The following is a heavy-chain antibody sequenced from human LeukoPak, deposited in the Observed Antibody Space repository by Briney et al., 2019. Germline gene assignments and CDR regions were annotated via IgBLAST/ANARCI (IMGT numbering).Heavy chain of an antibody. CDR2: ISSSGSTI. V-gene: IGHV3-48*03. Sequence: PGGSLRLSCAASGFTFSSYEMNWVRQAPGKGLEWVSYISSSGSTIYYADSVKGRFTISRDNAKNSLYLQMNSLRAEDTAVYYCARDGKIWFGGDHLDYWGQGTLVTVSS. D-gene: IGHD3-10*01. J-gene: IGHJ4*02. CDR1: GFTFSSYE. CDR3: ARDGKIWFGGDHLDY.